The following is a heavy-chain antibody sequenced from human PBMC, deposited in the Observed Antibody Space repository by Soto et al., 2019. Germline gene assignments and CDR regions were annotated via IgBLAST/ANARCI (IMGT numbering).Heavy chain of an antibody. Sequence: GGSLRLSCAASGFTFSSYGMRWVRQAPGKGLEWVAVIWYDGSNKYYADSVKGRFTISRDNSKNTLYLQMNSLRAEDTAVYYCASSGYSSVLNPFDYWGQGTLVTVSS. D-gene: IGHD6-19*01. J-gene: IGHJ4*02. CDR1: GFTFSSYG. V-gene: IGHV3-33*01. CDR3: ASSGYSSVLNPFDY. CDR2: IWYDGSNK.